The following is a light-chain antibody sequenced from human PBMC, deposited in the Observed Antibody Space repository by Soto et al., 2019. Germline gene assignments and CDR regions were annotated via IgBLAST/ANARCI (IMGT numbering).Light chain of an antibody. CDR1: SSNIGSKT. CDR3: AAWDDSLNVLV. J-gene: IGLJ2*01. Sequence: QSVLTQPPSASGTPGQRLTISCSGSSSNIGSKTVHWYQQLPGTAPKLLIYSNNRRPSGVPDRFSGPKSGTSASLAISGLQSEDEGDYYCAAWDDSLNVLVFGGGTKVTVL. CDR2: SNN. V-gene: IGLV1-44*01.